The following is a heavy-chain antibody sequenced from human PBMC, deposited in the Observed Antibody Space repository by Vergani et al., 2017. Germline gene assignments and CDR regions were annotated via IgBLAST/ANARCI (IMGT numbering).Heavy chain of an antibody. J-gene: IGHJ6*02. CDR1: GYTFTSYY. Sequence: QVQLVQSGAEVKKPGASVKVSCKASGYTFTSYYMPWVRQAPGQGLEWMGIINPSGGSTSYAQKFQGRVTMTRDTSTSTVYMELSSLRSEDTAVYDCASKYGSGSYYKGAYYYGMDVWGQGTTVTVSS. D-gene: IGHD3-10*01. CDR3: ASKYGSGSYYKGAYYYGMDV. V-gene: IGHV1-46*01. CDR2: INPSGGST.